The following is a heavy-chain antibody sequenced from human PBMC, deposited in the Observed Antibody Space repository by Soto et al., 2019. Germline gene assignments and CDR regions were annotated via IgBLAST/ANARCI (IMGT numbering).Heavy chain of an antibody. CDR2: ISYDGSNK. CDR1: GFTFSSYG. V-gene: IGHV3-30*18. J-gene: IGHJ4*02. CDR3: AKDLHLGQYDY. Sequence: QVQLVESGGGVVQPGRSLRLSCAASGFTFSSYGMHWVRQAPGKGLEWVAVISYDGSNKYYADSVKGRFTISRDNSKNTLYLQMNSLRAEDTAVYYCAKDLHLGQYDYWGQGTLVTVSS.